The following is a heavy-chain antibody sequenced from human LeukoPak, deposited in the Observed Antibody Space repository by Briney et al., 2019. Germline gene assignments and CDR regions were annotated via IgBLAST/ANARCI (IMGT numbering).Heavy chain of an antibody. Sequence: GGSLRLSCAASGFTFSSYSMNWVRQAPGKGLEWVSSISSSSSYIYYADSVKGRFTISRDNAKNSLYLQMNSLRAEDTALYYCAKDASFIWFGEAGGINWFDPWGQGTLVTVSS. CDR1: GFTFSSYS. V-gene: IGHV3-21*04. J-gene: IGHJ5*02. D-gene: IGHD3-10*01. CDR2: ISSSSSYI. CDR3: AKDASFIWFGEAGGINWFDP.